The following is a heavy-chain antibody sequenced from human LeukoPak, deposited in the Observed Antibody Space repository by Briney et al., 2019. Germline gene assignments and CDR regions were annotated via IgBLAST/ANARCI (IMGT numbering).Heavy chain of an antibody. J-gene: IGHJ4*02. D-gene: IGHD3-10*01. CDR1: RFTFSSYS. CDR2: ISSTSIYR. V-gene: IGHV3-21*04. CDR3: ARGLYGSGGPYYFDY. Sequence: WGSLSLSCAPSRFTFSSYSMNWARQAPGKGLEWVSSISSTSIYRYYADSVKGRFTISRDNAKNSLYLQMSSLRAEDTAVYYCARGLYGSGGPYYFDYWGQGTLVTVSS.